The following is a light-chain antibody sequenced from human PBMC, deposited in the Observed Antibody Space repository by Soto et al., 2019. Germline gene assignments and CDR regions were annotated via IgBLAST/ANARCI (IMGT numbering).Light chain of an antibody. Sequence: QSALTPPASLSGSPVQSITISCTGTSRDVGGYNYVSWYQQHPGKAPKFMIYDVSNRPSGVSNRFSGSKSGNTASLTISGLQAEDEADYYCCSYTTSNTRQIVFGTGTKVTVL. CDR2: DVS. V-gene: IGLV2-14*01. CDR3: CSYTTSNTRQIV. CDR1: SRDVGGYNY. J-gene: IGLJ1*01.